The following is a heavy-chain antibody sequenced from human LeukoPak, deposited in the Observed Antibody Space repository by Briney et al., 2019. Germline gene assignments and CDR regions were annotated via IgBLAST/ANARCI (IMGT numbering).Heavy chain of an antibody. CDR3: ARAGYCSGVSCYSAVPGKY. Sequence: SETLSLTCTVSGYSITSGYYWAWIRQSPGKGLGWIVSIYHSGNTYYTPSLKRRVIILVDTSKNQFSLQLGSVTPTDTAVYYCARAGYCSGVSCYSAVPGKYWGQGALVTVSS. CDR1: GYSITSGYY. CDR2: IYHSGNT. D-gene: IGHD2-15*01. J-gene: IGHJ4*02. V-gene: IGHV4-38-2*02.